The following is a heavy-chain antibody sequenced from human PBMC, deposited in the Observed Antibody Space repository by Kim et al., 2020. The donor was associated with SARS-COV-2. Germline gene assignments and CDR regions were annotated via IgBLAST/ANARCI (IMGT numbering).Heavy chain of an antibody. CDR1: GFTFSTYW. CDR2: ITRDGSTT. CDR3: ARETPVRGEYYFDY. Sequence: GGSLRLSCAASGFTFSTYWMHWVRQAPGKGLVWVSRITRDGSTTNYADSVKGRFTISRDNAKNTLYLQMNSLRAEDTAVYYCARETPVRGEYYFDYWGEGVLLTVSS. V-gene: IGHV3-74*01. D-gene: IGHD3-10*01. J-gene: IGHJ4*02.